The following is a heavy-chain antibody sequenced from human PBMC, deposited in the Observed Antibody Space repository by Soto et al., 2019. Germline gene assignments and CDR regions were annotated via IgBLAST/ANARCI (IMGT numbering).Heavy chain of an antibody. V-gene: IGHV1-58*01. D-gene: IGHD6-13*01. CDR3: AADYSFGSSWYRGFDY. CDR2: IVVGSGKT. J-gene: IGHJ4*02. Sequence: ASVKVSCKASGFTFTSSAVQWVRQARGQRLEWIGWIVVGSGKTNNAQKFQERVTITRDMSTSTAYMELSSLRSEDTAVYYCAADYSFGSSWYRGFDYWGQETLATVSS. CDR1: GFTFTSSA.